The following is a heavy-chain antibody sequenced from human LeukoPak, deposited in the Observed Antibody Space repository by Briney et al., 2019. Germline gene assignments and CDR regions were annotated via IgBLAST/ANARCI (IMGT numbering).Heavy chain of an antibody. CDR1: GFTFSHYN. V-gene: IGHV3-21*01. D-gene: IGHD2-2*01. CDR2: INIAGNYI. CDR3: ARGYCSSASCSFDY. J-gene: IGHJ4*02. Sequence: GGSLRLSCEASGFTFSHYNMNWIRQAPGKGLEWVSSINIAGNYIYYADSVRGRFTISRDNAKNSLYLQMNSLRAEDTAVYYCARGYCSSASCSFDYWGQGTLVTVSS.